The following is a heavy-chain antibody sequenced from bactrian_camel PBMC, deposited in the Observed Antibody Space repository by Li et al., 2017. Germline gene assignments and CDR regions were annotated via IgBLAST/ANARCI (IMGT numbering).Heavy chain of an antibody. CDR1: RDFDDANA. Sequence: HVQLVESGGGSVQIGGSLTLACAASRDFDDANAEWGWFRQVPGKRREGIAAIYPQGLTTDYADSVKARFTISRDNVKRTLYLQMNSLKPEDTATYYCAASRLGSTINWRQERRYGYWGQGTQVTVS. J-gene: IGHJ4*01. D-gene: IGHD4*01. CDR3: AASRLGSTINWRQERRYGY. V-gene: IGHV3S1*01. CDR2: IYPQGLTT.